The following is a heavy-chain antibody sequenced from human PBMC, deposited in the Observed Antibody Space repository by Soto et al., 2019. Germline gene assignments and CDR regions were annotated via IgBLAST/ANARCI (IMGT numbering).Heavy chain of an antibody. CDR1: GFTFTNYS. V-gene: IGHV1-46*01. D-gene: IGHD2-21*02. Sequence: QVPLVQSVTELKKPGASVSLSCKASGFTFTNYSFNWVRQSPGEGLQWMGIINPSNGFTSYSQMFKDRVTMNTHTSTNTVYVEGRRLGFEDTAVYFCARDRPGTYCGCDCPLGYYFHGMDVWGQGTAVSVS. CDR2: INPSNGFT. J-gene: IGHJ6*02. CDR3: ARDRPGTYCGCDCPLGYYFHGMDV.